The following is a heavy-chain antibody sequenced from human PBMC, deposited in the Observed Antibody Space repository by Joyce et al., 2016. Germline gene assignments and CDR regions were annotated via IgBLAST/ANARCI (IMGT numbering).Heavy chain of an antibody. Sequence: EAQVLESGGDLVQPGGSLRLFCLASGITRRNFAMSWVRQAQEKGLEWVSSSDDSGVGTYYGDSVKGRFSIARDNSKNTLYLQMNSLRAEDSAKYYCANRGCSSSIHEKWGQGTLVTVSS. D-gene: IGHD2-15*01. CDR2: SDDSGVGT. CDR1: GITRRNFA. V-gene: IGHV3-23*01. CDR3: ANRGCSSSIHEK. J-gene: IGHJ4*02.